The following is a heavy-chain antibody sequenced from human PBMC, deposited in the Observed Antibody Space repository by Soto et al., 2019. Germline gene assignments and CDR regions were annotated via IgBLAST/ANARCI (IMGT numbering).Heavy chain of an antibody. Sequence: EVQLVESGGGLVQPGGSLRLSCAASGFTFSNYNMNWVRQAPGKGLEWVSYISSSSSSVYYADSVKGRFTISRDNAKNSLYLQMNGLRDEDTAVYYCARVPYGGNTGSWGQGTLVTVSS. J-gene: IGHJ5*02. D-gene: IGHD4-17*01. CDR1: GFTFSNYN. CDR2: ISSSSSSV. CDR3: ARVPYGGNTGS. V-gene: IGHV3-48*02.